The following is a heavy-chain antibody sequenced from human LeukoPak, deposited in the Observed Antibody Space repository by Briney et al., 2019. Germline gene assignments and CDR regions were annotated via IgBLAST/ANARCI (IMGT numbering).Heavy chain of an antibody. J-gene: IGHJ4*02. D-gene: IGHD1-26*01. CDR3: ARCSTGRSYYFDY. Sequence: GGSLRLSCAASGFTVSSNYMSWVRQAPGKGLEWVSVIYSGGSIYYADSVKGRFTISRDNSKNTLYLQMNSLRAEDTAVYYCARCSTGRSYYFDYWGQGTLVTVSS. CDR2: IYSGGSI. CDR1: GFTVSSNY. V-gene: IGHV3-53*01.